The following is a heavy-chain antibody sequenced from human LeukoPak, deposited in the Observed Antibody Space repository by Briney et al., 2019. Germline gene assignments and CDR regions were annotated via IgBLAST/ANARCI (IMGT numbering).Heavy chain of an antibody. CDR2: ISYGGSNK. D-gene: IGHD2-8*01. CDR3: ARDKLLMVYAIPYYYYGMDV. V-gene: IGHV3-30-3*01. J-gene: IGHJ6*02. CDR1: GFTFSSYA. Sequence: PGGSLRLSCAASGFTFSSYAMHWVRQAPGKGLEWVAVISYGGSNKYYADSVKGRFTISRDNSKNTLYLQMNSLRAEDTAVYYCARDKLLMVYAIPYYYYGMDVWGQGTTVTVSS.